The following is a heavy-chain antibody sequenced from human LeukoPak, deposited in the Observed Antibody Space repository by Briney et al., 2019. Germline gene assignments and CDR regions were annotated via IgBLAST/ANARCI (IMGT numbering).Heavy chain of an antibody. V-gene: IGHV3-7*01. CDR3: ARLNYDLWSGVWEGYYMDV. J-gene: IGHJ6*03. CDR2: IGEDGSEK. CDR1: GFTFSSYW. D-gene: IGHD3-3*01. Sequence: PGGSLRLSSAASGFTFSSYWMTWVRQAPGKGLEWVANIGEDGSEKYYVDSVKGRFTISRDNAKNSLYLQVNSLRAEDTAVYYCARLNYDLWSGVWEGYYMDVWGKGTTVTVSS.